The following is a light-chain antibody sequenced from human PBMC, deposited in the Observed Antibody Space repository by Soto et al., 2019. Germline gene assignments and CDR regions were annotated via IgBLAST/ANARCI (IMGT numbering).Light chain of an antibody. CDR1: SSDFGAYNS. CDR2: DVS. Sequence: QSVLTQPASVSGSPGQSITISCTGTSSDFGAYNSVSWYQQHPGKAPKVMIYDVSNRPSGVSNRFSGSKSGNTASLTISGLHAEDEADYYCSSYTGGGNYVFATGPKLTVL. CDR3: SSYTGGGNYV. J-gene: IGLJ1*01. V-gene: IGLV2-14*01.